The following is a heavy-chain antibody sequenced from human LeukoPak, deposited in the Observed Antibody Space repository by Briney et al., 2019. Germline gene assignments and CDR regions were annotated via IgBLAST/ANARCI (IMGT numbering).Heavy chain of an antibody. D-gene: IGHD4-11*01. V-gene: IGHV3-30*03. CDR1: GFTFSSYG. CDR2: ISYDGSNK. J-gene: IGHJ4*02. CDR3: ARGPMTTVDY. Sequence: GRSLRLSCAASGFTFSSYGMHWVRQAPGKGLEWVAVISYDGSNKYYADSVKGRFTISRDNSKNTLYLQMNSLRAEDTAVYYCARGPMTTVDYWGQGTLVTVSS.